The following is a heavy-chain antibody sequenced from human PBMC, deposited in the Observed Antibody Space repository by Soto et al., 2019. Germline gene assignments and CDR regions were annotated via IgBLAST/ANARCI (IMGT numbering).Heavy chain of an antibody. Sequence: EVQLVESGGGLVQPGRSLRLSCAASGFTFDDYAMHWVRQAPGKGLEWVSGISWNSGTIAYADSVKGRFTISRDNAKNSLYLQMNSLSAEDTALYHCAREAAAAFDYWGQGTLFTVSS. CDR2: ISWNSGTI. CDR1: GFTFDDYA. D-gene: IGHD6-13*01. CDR3: AREAAAAFDY. V-gene: IGHV3-9*01. J-gene: IGHJ4*02.